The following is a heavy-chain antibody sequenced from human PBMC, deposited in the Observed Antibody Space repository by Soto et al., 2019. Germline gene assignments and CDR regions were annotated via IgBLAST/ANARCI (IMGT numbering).Heavy chain of an antibody. J-gene: IGHJ4*02. V-gene: IGHV4-59*08. D-gene: IGHD5-12*01. CDR2: IYYSGST. CDR3: ARHGRDGYNTFDY. Sequence: SETLSLTCTVSGGSISSYYWSWIRQPPGKGLEWIGYIYYSGSTNYNPSLKSRVTISVDTPKNQFSLKLSSVTAADTAVYYCARHGRDGYNTFDYWGQGTLVTVSS. CDR1: GGSISSYY.